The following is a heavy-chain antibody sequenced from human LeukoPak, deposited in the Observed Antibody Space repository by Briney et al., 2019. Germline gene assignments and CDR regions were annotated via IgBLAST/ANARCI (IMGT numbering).Heavy chain of an antibody. D-gene: IGHD2-21*01. CDR1: GFTFSNFA. V-gene: IGHV3-23*01. J-gene: IGHJ4*02. Sequence: GGSLRLSCAASGFTFSNFAMNWVRQAPGKGLEWVSTISGSSISTYYSDSVKGRFTISRDNSKSTLYLQMNSLRAEDTAVYHCAKKSGDHFHFDFWGQGTLVTVSS. CDR3: AKKSGDHFHFDF. CDR2: ISGSSIST.